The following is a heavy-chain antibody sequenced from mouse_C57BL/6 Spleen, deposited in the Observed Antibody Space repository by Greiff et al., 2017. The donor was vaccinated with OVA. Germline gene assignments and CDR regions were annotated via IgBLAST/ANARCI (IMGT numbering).Heavy chain of an antibody. CDR3: ARHGGYSSFAY. D-gene: IGHD2-3*01. Sequence: EVQLQESGGGLVKPGGSLKLSCAASGFTFSSYTMSWVRQTPEKRLEWVATISGGGGNTYYPESVKGRFTISRDNAKNTLYLQMSSLRSEDTALYYCARHGGYSSFAYWGQGTLVTVSA. V-gene: IGHV5-9*01. CDR2: ISGGGGNT. CDR1: GFTFSSYT. J-gene: IGHJ3*01.